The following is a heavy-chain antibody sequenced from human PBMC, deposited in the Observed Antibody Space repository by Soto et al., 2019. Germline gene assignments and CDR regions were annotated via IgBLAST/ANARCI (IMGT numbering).Heavy chain of an antibody. D-gene: IGHD6-13*01. CDR1: GGSISSSSYY. CDR3: KVSGYSSSWYNHDAFDI. V-gene: IGHV4-39*01. Sequence: PSETLSLTCTVSGGSISSSSYYWGWIRQPPGKGLEWIGSIYYSGSTYYNPSLKSRVTISVDTSKNQFSLKLSSVTAADTAVYYCKVSGYSSSWYNHDAFDIWGQGTMVT. J-gene: IGHJ3*02. CDR2: IYYSGST.